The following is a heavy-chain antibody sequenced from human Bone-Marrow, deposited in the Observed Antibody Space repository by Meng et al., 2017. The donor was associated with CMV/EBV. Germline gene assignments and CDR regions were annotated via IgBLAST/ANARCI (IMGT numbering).Heavy chain of an antibody. V-gene: IGHV3-7*01. J-gene: IGHJ4*02. D-gene: IGHD3-3*01. CDR2: VKEDGSQK. CDR1: GFIFSKHW. CDR3: ARDVGWFAHDY. Sequence: GGSLRLSCAASGFIFSKHWMSWVRQAPGKGLEWVANVKEDGSQKYYVDSVKGRFTISRDNADNSLYLQMNRLRAEDTAVYYCARDVGWFAHDYWGQGTRVTVSS.